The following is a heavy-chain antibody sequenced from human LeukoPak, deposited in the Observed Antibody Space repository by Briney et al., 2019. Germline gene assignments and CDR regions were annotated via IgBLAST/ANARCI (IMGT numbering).Heavy chain of an antibody. CDR1: GGSISSGGYY. V-gene: IGHV4-31*03. CDR2: IYYSGST. D-gene: IGHD5-18*01. Sequence: SQTLSLTCTVSGGSISSGGYYWSWIRQHPGKGLEWIGYIYYSGSTYYNPSLKSRVTISVDTSKNQFSLKLSSVTAADTAVYYCARVGKYSYGFGVAKYYYYYYMDVWGKGTTVTVPS. CDR3: ARVGKYSYGFGVAKYYYYYYMDV. J-gene: IGHJ6*03.